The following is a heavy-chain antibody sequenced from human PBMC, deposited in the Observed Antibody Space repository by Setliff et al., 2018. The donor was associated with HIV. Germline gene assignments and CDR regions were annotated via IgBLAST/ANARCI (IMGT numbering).Heavy chain of an antibody. V-gene: IGHV1-69*06. CDR2: IVPILNTG. J-gene: IGHJ3*02. D-gene: IGHD3-22*01. CDR3: ATRAYDSSGYLRSRVSGAAFDI. Sequence: GASVKVSCKASGGTFRSHEIGWVRQAPGQGLEWMGGIVPILNTGNYAQKFQGRVTMSEDTSTDTAYMELTSLRSEDTAVYYCATRAYDSSGYLRSRVSGAAFDIWGQGTMVTVSS. CDR1: GGTFRSHE.